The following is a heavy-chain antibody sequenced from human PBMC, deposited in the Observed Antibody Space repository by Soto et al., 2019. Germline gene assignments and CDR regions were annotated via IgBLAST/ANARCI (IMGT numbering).Heavy chain of an antibody. CDR2: ISASSSSI. CDR3: ARDPYSGDDIDLDY. V-gene: IGHV3-48*01. Sequence: WGSLRLSCEASGFTFSRYNMNWGRQAPGKGLDWVSYISASSSSIFYADSVKGRFTISRDNAKNSLYLQINSLRAEDTAIYYCARDPYSGDDIDLDYWGQGTLVTVSS. J-gene: IGHJ4*02. CDR1: GFTFSRYN. D-gene: IGHD5-12*01.